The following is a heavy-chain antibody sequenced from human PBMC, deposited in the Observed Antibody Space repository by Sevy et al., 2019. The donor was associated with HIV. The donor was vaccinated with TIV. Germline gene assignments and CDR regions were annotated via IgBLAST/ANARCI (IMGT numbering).Heavy chain of an antibody. CDR1: GFTFSNYA. J-gene: IGHJ4*02. CDR3: AKHIAYCGGDCYPPLYYFDY. Sequence: GGCLRLSCAASGFTFSNYAMSWVRQAPGKGLEWVSAISGSGYSTYYADSVKGRFTISRDKSKNTLYLQINSLRAEDTAVYYCAKHIAYCGGDCYPPLYYFDYWGQGTLVTVSS. D-gene: IGHD2-21*02. CDR2: ISGSGYST. V-gene: IGHV3-23*01.